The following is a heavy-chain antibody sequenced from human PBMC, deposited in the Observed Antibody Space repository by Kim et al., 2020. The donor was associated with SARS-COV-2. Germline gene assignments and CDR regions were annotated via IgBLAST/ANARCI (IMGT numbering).Heavy chain of an antibody. CDR2: IYQTGST. D-gene: IGHD6-19*01. V-gene: IGHV4-30-2*01. Sequence: SETLSLTCAVSGDSIRSGGYSWSWIRQPPGKGLEWIGYIYQTGSTYYNPSLKSRITISFDRSKNHFSLKVSSVTAADTAVYYCARSSGYFFQNLDVWGRGTTVIVSS. J-gene: IGHJ6*04. CDR3: ARSSGYFFQNLDV. CDR1: GDSIRSGGYS.